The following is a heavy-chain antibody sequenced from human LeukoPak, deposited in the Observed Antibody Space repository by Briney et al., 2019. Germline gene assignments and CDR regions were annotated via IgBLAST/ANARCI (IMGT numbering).Heavy chain of an antibody. CDR3: ARDGEFRAVTHHFDW. D-gene: IGHD4-23*01. J-gene: IGHJ4*02. V-gene: IGHV3-23*01. CDR2: VSDSGCST. Sequence: GGSLRLSCPASGFTFSGYSMSWVRQAPGKGLEWVSSVSDSGCSTYYADSVEGRVTISRDNSQNTIYLEMKSLRPEDTAVYYCARDGEFRAVTHHFDWWGQGTLVTVSS. CDR1: GFTFSGYS.